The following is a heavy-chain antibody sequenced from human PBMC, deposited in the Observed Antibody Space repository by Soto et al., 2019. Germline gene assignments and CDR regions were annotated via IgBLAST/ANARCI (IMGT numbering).Heavy chain of an antibody. J-gene: IGHJ6*02. CDR2: INHSGST. V-gene: IGHV4-34*01. CDR1: GGSFSGYY. CDR3: ARGYYDFWSGPGGYYYYYYGMDV. D-gene: IGHD3-3*01. Sequence: SETLSLTCAVYGGSFSGYYWSWIRQPPGKGLEWIGEINHSGSTNYNPSLKSRVTISVDTSKNQFSLKLSSVTAADTAVYYCARGYYDFWSGPGGYYYYYYGMDVWGQGTTVTVSS.